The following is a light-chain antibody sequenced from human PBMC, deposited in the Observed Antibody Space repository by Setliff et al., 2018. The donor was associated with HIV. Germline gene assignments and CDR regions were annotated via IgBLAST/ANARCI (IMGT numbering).Light chain of an antibody. V-gene: IGLV2-11*01. CDR1: SSDVGSYNY. Sequence: QSALAQPRSVSGSPGQSVTISCTGTSSDVGSYNYVSWYQQHPGKAPKLMICDVSKRPSGVPDRFSGSKSGNTASLTISGLQAEDEADYYCCSYAGSYTWVFGTGTKV. J-gene: IGLJ1*01. CDR3: CSYAGSYTWV. CDR2: DVS.